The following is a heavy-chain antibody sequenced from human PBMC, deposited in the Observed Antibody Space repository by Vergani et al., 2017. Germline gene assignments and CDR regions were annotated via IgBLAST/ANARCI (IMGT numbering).Heavy chain of an antibody. V-gene: IGHV4-30-4*08. CDR1: GGSISSGDYY. Sequence: QVLLQESGPGLVKPSETLSLTCTVSGGSISSGDYYWSWIRQPPGKGLEWIGYIYYSGSPYYNPSLKIRVTIAVDKTKNQFSLKLSSVTAADTAVYYCASDSNWGRNWFDPWGQGTLVTVSS. D-gene: IGHD3-16*01. CDR3: ASDSNWGRNWFDP. J-gene: IGHJ5*02. CDR2: IYYSGSP.